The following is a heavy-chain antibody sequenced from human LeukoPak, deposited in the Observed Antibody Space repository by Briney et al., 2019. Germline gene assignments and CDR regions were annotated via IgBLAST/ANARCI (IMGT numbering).Heavy chain of an antibody. Sequence: GGSLRLSCAASGFTFSSYTMHWVRQALGKGLEWVAVISYDGSNKYYADSVKGRFTISRDNSKDTLYLQMNSLRAEDTAVYYCARDSAIAAAGGYFDYWGQGTLVTVSS. J-gene: IGHJ4*02. CDR1: GFTFSSYT. D-gene: IGHD6-13*01. CDR3: ARDSAIAAAGGYFDY. V-gene: IGHV3-30-3*01. CDR2: ISYDGSNK.